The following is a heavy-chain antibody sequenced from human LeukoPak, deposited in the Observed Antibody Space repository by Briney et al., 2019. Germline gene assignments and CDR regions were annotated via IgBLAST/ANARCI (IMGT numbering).Heavy chain of an antibody. CDR2: IYTSGST. CDR1: GGSINIGSYY. CDR3: ARGEPPYSGYDFDY. V-gene: IGHV4-61*02. D-gene: IGHD5-12*01. J-gene: IGHJ4*02. Sequence: SETLSLTCTVSGGSINIGSYYWSWIRQPAGKGLEWIGRIYTSGSTNYNPSLKSRVTISVDTSKNQFSLKLSSVTAADTAVYYCARGEPPYSGYDFDYWGQGTLVTVSS.